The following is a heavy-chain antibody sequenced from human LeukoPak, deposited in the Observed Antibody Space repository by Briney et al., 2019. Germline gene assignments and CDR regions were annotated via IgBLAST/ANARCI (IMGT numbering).Heavy chain of an antibody. D-gene: IGHD6-6*01. CDR1: GFTFSSYA. CDR3: ANVWEYSSSSLHFDY. V-gene: IGHV3-23*01. J-gene: IGHJ4*02. Sequence: PGGSLRLSCAASGFTFSSYAMSWVREAPGKGLEWVSAISGSGGSTYYADSVKGRFTISRDNSKNTLYLQMNSLRAEDTAVYYCANVWEYSSSSLHFDYWGQGTLVTVSS. CDR2: ISGSGGST.